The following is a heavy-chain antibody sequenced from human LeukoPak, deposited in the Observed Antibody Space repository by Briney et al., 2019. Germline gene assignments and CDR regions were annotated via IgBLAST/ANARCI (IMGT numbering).Heavy chain of an antibody. CDR1: GFTFSSYS. J-gene: IGHJ4*02. Sequence: GGSLRLSCAASGFTFSSYSMNWVRQAPGKGLEWVSYISSSSAIYYADSVKGRFTISRDIAKNSLYLQMNSLRAEDTAVYYCARDHYGDYAFDYWGQGTLVTVSS. D-gene: IGHD4-17*01. CDR3: ARDHYGDYAFDY. CDR2: ISSSSAI. V-gene: IGHV3-48*01.